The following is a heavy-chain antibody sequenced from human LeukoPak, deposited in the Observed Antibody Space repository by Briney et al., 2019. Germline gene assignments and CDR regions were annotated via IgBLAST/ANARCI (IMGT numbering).Heavy chain of an antibody. CDR1: GYSISSGYY. CDR2: ISHSGST. J-gene: IGHJ4*02. CDR3: ARLGPSIYNTYGTDY. Sequence: SETLSLTCAVSGYSISSGYYWGWIRQPPGKGLEWIGSISHSGSTYYNPSLKSRVTISVDTSKNQFSLKLSSVTAADTAVYYCARLGPSIYNTYGTDYWGQGTLVTVSS. V-gene: IGHV4-38-2*01. D-gene: IGHD4-11*01.